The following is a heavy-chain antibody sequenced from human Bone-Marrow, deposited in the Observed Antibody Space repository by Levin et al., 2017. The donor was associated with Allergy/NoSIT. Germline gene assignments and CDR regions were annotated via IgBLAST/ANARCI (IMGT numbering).Heavy chain of an antibody. Sequence: SETLSLTCAVDGGSFTGYFWTWIRQPPGKGLEWIGEINHSGSTKYNPSLTSRVTISVDTSKKEFSLNLSSVTAADTAVFYCARGGRWSCSYYFDYWGKGTRVTVSS. CDR3: ARGGRWSCSYYFDY. J-gene: IGHJ4*02. CDR1: GGSFTGYF. CDR2: INHSGST. V-gene: IGHV4-34*01. D-gene: IGHD3-10*01.